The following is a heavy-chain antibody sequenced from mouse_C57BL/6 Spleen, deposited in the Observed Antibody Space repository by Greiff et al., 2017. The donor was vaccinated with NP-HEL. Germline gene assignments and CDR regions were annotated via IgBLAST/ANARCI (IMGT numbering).Heavy chain of an antibody. CDR1: GYAFSSSW. D-gene: IGHD2-1*01. V-gene: IGHV1-82*01. CDR3: AHLDDGNYVDYAMDY. Sequence: VQLQQSGPELVKPGASVKISCKASGYAFSSSWMNWVKQRPGKGLEWIGRIYPGDGDTNYNGKFKGKATLTAAKSSSTAYMPLSSLTSEDSAVGFCAHLDDGNYVDYAMDYWGKGTSVTVSS. J-gene: IGHJ4*01. CDR2: IYPGDGDT.